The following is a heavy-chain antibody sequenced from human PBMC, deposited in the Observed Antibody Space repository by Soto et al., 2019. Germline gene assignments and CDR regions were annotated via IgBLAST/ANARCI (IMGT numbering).Heavy chain of an antibody. CDR1: GGTFSSYA. D-gene: IGHD6-13*01. J-gene: IGHJ4*02. Sequence: QVQLVQSGAEVKKPGSSVKVSCKASGGTFSSYAISWVRQAPGQGLEWLGGIIPIFGTANYAQKFQGRVTITADESTSTAYMELSSLRSEDTAVYYCARDLVSGAAAGTGYFDYWGQGTLVTVSS. CDR2: IIPIFGTA. V-gene: IGHV1-69*01. CDR3: ARDLVSGAAAGTGYFDY.